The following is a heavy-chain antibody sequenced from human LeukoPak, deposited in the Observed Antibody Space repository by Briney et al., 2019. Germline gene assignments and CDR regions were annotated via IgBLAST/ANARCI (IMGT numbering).Heavy chain of an antibody. V-gene: IGHV3-23*01. CDR3: AKDRNYDTYFDY. Sequence: GGSLRLSCAASGFTFSSYAMSWVRQDPGKGLEWVSAISGSGGSTYYADSVKGRFTISRDNSKNTLYLQMNSLRAEDTAVYYCAKDRNYDTYFDYWGQGTLVTVSS. D-gene: IGHD3-22*01. J-gene: IGHJ4*02. CDR1: GFTFSSYA. CDR2: ISGSGGST.